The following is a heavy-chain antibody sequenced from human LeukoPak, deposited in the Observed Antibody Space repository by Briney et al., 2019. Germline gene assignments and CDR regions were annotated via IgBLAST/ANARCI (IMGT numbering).Heavy chain of an antibody. CDR1: GFTFSSYW. D-gene: IGHD6-13*01. Sequence: GGSLRLSCAASGFTFSSYWMSWVRQAPGKGLEWVATIKKDGSEKYYVDSVKGRFTISRDNAKNSLYLQMNSLRAEDTAVYYCARLGNSWYFRYYYMDVWGKGTTVTVSS. J-gene: IGHJ6*03. CDR3: ARLGNSWYFRYYYMDV. CDR2: IKKDGSEK. V-gene: IGHV3-7*01.